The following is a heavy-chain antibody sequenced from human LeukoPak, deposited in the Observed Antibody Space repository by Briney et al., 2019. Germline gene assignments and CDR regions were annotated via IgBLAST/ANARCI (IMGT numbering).Heavy chain of an antibody. Sequence: SETLSLTCTVSGGSITSYFWSWIRQPPGKGLEWIGYISYTGSTNYNPSLKSRVTRSVDTSKKQLSLRLTSVTAADTAVYYCARRDDYNQGIDYWGQGALVTVSS. D-gene: IGHD5-24*01. J-gene: IGHJ4*02. CDR1: GGSITSYF. CDR3: ARRDDYNQGIDY. V-gene: IGHV4-59*01. CDR2: ISYTGST.